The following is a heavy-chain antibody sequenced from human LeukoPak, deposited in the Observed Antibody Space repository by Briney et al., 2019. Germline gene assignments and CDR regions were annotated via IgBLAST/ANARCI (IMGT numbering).Heavy chain of an antibody. CDR2: ISRSGDNT. J-gene: IGHJ6*03. Sequence: PGGPLRLSCGASSSAFSSYAINWFRQAPGKGLEGCASISRSGDNTYYADSVKGRFTISRANSSTTLYLKMNSLRPEDTAVYYCAREGRKSRGIDIVRKKERGLHYIDVWGKGTTVTVSS. CDR3: AREGRKSRGIDIVRKKERGLHYIDV. CDR1: SSAFSSYA. V-gene: IGHV3-23*01. D-gene: IGHD2-15*01.